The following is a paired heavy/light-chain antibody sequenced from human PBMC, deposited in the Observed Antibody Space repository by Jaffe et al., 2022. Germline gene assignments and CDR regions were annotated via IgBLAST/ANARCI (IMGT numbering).Light chain of an antibody. CDR2: GAS. CDR1: QSVSSTY. J-gene: IGKJ4*01. Sequence: EIVLTQSPGTLSLSPGERAALSCRASQSVSSTYLAWYQQRPGQAPRLLISGASSRATAIPDRFSGSGSGTDFTLTISRLEPEDFAVYYCQQYAGSPLTFGGGTKVEIK. CDR3: QQYAGSPLT. V-gene: IGKV3-20*01.
Heavy chain of an antibody. J-gene: IGHJ3*01. Sequence: QVQLVESGGGVVQPGGSLRLSCAASGFTFSSYDMNWVRQAPGKGLEWVAFIRYDGSNKYYADSVKGRFTISRDNPRNTLYLQMNSLRAEDTAVYYCAKDQSSDSSAPNAWGVFDFWGQGTMVTVSS. CDR2: IRYDGSNK. CDR3: AKDQSSDSSAPNAWGVFDF. CDR1: GFTFSSYD. D-gene: IGHD3-22*01. V-gene: IGHV3-30*02.